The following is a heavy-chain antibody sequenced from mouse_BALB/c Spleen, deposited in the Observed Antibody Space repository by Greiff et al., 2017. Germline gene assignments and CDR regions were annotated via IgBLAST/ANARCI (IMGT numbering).Heavy chain of an antibody. D-gene: IGHD2-4*01. J-gene: IGHJ3*01. CDR2: IYPYNGDT. CDR3: ARENYDDAAWFAY. Sequence: VQLQQSGPELVKPGASVKISCKASGYSFTGYFMNWVMQSHGKSLEWIGRIYPYNGDTFYNQKFKGKATLTVDKSSSPAHMELRSLASEDSAVYYCARENYDDAAWFAYWGQGTLVTVSA. CDR1: GYSFTGYF. V-gene: IGHV1-20*02.